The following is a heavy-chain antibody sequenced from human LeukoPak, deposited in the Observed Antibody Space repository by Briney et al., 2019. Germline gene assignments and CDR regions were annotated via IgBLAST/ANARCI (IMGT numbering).Heavy chain of an antibody. CDR2: IIPILGIA. V-gene: IGHV1-69*04. CDR3: ARVTGSYVDDAFDI. J-gene: IGHJ3*02. CDR1: GGTFSSYA. D-gene: IGHD1-26*01. Sequence: AASVKVSCKASGGTFSSYAISWVRQAPGQGLEWMGRIIPILGIANYAQKFQGRVTITADKSTSTAYMELSSLRSEDTAVYYCARVTGSYVDDAFDIWGQGTMVNVSS.